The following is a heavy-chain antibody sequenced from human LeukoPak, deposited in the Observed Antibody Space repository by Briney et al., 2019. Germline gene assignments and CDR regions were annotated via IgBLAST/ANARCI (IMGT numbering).Heavy chain of an antibody. D-gene: IGHD1-26*01. Sequence: ASVKVSCKASGYTFTGYYMHWVRQAPGQGLEWMGIINPSGGSTSYAQKFQGRVTMTRDMSTSTVYMELSSLRSEDTAVYYCARSRGSYVGAFDIWGQGTMVTVSS. CDR1: GYTFTGYY. V-gene: IGHV1-46*01. CDR3: ARSRGSYVGAFDI. CDR2: INPSGGST. J-gene: IGHJ3*02.